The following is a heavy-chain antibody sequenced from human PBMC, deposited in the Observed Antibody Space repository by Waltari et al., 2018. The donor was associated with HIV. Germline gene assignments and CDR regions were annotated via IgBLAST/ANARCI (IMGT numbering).Heavy chain of an antibody. V-gene: IGHV4-59*01. CDR2: IYYSGST. J-gene: IGHJ3*02. CDR1: GGSIGSSS. CDR3: ARGGYSGSYRDAFDI. D-gene: IGHD1-26*01. Sequence: QVQLQESGPGLVKPSETLSLTCTVSGGSIGSSSWSWIRQPPGKGLEWIGYIYYSGSTNYNPSLKSRVTISVDTSKNQFSLKLSSVTAADTAVYYCARGGYSGSYRDAFDIWGQGTMVTVSS.